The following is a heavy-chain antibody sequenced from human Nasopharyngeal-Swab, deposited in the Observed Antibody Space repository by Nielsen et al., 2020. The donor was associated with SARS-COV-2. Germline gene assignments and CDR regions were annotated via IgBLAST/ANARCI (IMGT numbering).Heavy chain of an antibody. CDR3: ARHASYYDSSGPFDY. D-gene: IGHD3-22*01. J-gene: IGHJ4*02. V-gene: IGHV4-39*01. CDR1: GGSITNSRYY. CDR2: IFYSGST. Sequence: SETLSLTCTVSGGSITNSRYYWGWIRQPPGKGLEWIGSIFYSGSTYYNPSLKSRVTISVDTSKNQFSLKLSSVTAADTAVYYCARHASYYDSSGPFDYWCQGTLVTVSS.